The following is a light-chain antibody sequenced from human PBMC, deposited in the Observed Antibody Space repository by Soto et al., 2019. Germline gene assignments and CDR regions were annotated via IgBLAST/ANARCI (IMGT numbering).Light chain of an antibody. CDR3: GTWDNSLSAYV. CDR1: SSNIGTYY. CDR2: END. Sequence: QSVLTQPPSVSAAPGQKVTISCSGSSSNIGTYYVSWYHQLPGTAPKVLICENDKRPSGIPDRFSGSKSGTSATLGITGPQTGDEADYYCGTWDNSLSAYVFGTGTKVTVL. V-gene: IGLV1-51*02. J-gene: IGLJ1*01.